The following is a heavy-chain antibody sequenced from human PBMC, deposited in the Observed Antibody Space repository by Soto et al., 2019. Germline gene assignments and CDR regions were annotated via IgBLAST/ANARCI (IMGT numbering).Heavy chain of an antibody. V-gene: IGHV1-69*13. Sequence: GASVKVSCKASGGTFSSYAISWVRQAPGQGLEWMGGIIPIFGTANYAQKFQGRVTITADESTSTAYMELSSLRSEDTAVYYCAREGTADDYGDSAWFDPWGQGTLVTVSS. CDR2: IIPIFGTA. CDR3: AREGTADDYGDSAWFDP. D-gene: IGHD4-17*01. J-gene: IGHJ5*02. CDR1: GGTFSSYA.